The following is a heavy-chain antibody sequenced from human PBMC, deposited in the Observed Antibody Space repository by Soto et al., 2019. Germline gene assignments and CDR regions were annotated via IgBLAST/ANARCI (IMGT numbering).Heavy chain of an antibody. D-gene: IGHD4-17*01. V-gene: IGHV3-48*02. J-gene: IGHJ3*02. CDR2: ISSSSSTI. Sequence: GGSLRLSCAASGFTFSSYSMNWVRQAPGKGLEWVSYISSSSSTIYYADSVKGRFTISRDNAKNSLYLQMNSLRDEDTAVYYCARDSTNYGDYNDAFDIWGQGTMVTVSS. CDR3: ARDSTNYGDYNDAFDI. CDR1: GFTFSSYS.